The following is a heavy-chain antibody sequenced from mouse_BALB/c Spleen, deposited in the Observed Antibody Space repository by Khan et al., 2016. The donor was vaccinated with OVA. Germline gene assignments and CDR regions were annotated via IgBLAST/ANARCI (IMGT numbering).Heavy chain of an antibody. CDR1: GYSFTTYY. Sequence: VQLKQSGPELMKPGASGKISCKASGYSFTTYYIHWVKQSHGKSLEWIGYIDPFSGDTTYNQKFKGMATLTVDKSSSTANIHLSNLTSEDSAVYYCTRHGYVAWFTYWAKGLWSLSLQ. V-gene: IGHV1S135*01. D-gene: IGHD2-2*01. J-gene: IGHJ3*01. CDR3: TRHGYVAWFTY. CDR2: IDPFSGDT.